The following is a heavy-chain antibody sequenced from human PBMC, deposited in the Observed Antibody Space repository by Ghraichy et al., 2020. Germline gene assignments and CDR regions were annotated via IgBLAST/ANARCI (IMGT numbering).Heavy chain of an antibody. J-gene: IGHJ4*02. CDR2: IHYNGIT. Sequence: SETLSLTCTVSGVSISSSSYYWGWIRQPPGKGLEWIGTIHYNGITYYNLSLKSRVTISVDTSKNQFSLKLSSVTAADTAVYYCAMQLTGDRHWTFDYWGQGTLVTISS. CDR3: AMQLTGDRHWTFDY. D-gene: IGHD7-27*01. CDR1: GVSISSSSYY. V-gene: IGHV4-39*01.